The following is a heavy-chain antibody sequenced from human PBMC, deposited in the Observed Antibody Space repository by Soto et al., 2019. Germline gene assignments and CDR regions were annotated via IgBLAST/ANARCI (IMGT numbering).Heavy chain of an antibody. V-gene: IGHV3-30*18. J-gene: IGHJ4*02. D-gene: IGHD3-9*01. CDR2: ISYDGSNK. CDR1: GFTFSSYG. CDR3: AKDRDDILTGYSYGGDY. Sequence: GGSLRLSCAASGFTFSSYGMHWVRQAPGKGLEWVAVISYDGSNKYYADSVKGRFTISRDNSKNTLYLQMNSLRAEDTAVYYCAKDRDDILTGYSYGGDYWGQGTLVTVSS.